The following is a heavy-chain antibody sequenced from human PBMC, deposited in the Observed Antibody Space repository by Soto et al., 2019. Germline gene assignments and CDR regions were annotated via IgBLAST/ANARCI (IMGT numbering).Heavy chain of an antibody. V-gene: IGHV3-23*01. CDR1: GFSFGNFA. CDR2: VYGGGNGA. D-gene: IGHD3-22*01. CDR3: AKFGSMIHSNYYMDA. Sequence: DVHLLESGGGLVQPGGSLRLSCAASGFSFGNFAMTWVRQAPGKGLEWVSGVYGGGNGASYADSVKGRFTISRDNSKNTLYLQIDSLRVEDTAVYYCAKFGSMIHSNYYMDAWGKGTAVTVS. J-gene: IGHJ6*03.